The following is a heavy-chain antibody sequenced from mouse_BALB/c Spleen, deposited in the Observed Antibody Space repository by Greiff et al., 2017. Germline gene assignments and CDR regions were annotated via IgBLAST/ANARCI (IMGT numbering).Heavy chain of an antibody. V-gene: IGHV5-4*02. CDR1: GFTFSDYY. J-gene: IGHJ4*01. CDR2: ISDGGSYT. D-gene: IGHD2-4*01. Sequence: EVHLVESGGGLVKPGGSLKLSCAASGFTFSDYYMYWVRQTPEKRLEWVATISDGGSYTYYPDSVKGRFTISRDNAKNNLYLQMSSLKSEDTAMYYCARLYYDYDYYAMDYWGQGTSVTVSS. CDR3: ARLYYDYDYYAMDY.